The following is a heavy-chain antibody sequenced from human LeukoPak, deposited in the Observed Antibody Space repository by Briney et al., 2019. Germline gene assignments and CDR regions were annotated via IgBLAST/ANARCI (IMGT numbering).Heavy chain of an antibody. CDR1: GYTFTSYG. J-gene: IGHJ4*02. CDR2: ISAYNGNT. Sequence: ASVKVSCKASGYTFTSYGISWVRQAPGQGLEWMGWISAYNGNTNYAQKFQGRVTMTRDTSISTAYMELSRLRSDDTAVYYCARDRGYYGSGSYDWWGQGTLVTVSS. D-gene: IGHD3-10*01. CDR3: ARDRGYYGSGSYDW. V-gene: IGHV1-18*01.